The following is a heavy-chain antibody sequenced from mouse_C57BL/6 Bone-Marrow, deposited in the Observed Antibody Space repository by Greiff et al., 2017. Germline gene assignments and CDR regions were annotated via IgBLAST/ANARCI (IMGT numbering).Heavy chain of an antibody. CDR3: ARGGCYGSSPYAMDY. Sequence: QVQLKQPGAELVKPGASVKLSCKASGYTFTSYWMHWVKQRPGQGLEWIGMIHPNSGSTNYNEKFKSKATLTVDKSSSTAYMQLSSLTSEDSAVYYCARGGCYGSSPYAMDYWGQGTSVTVSS. D-gene: IGHD1-1*01. J-gene: IGHJ4*01. CDR2: IHPNSGST. CDR1: GYTFTSYW. V-gene: IGHV1-64*01.